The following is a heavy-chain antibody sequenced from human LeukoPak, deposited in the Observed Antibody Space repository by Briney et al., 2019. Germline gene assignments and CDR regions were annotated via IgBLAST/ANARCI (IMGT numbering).Heavy chain of an antibody. J-gene: IGHJ4*02. CDR3: ARIFSSYADY. CDR2: IYSGGST. CDR1: GFTVSSNY. D-gene: IGHD6-6*01. Sequence: AGGSLRLSCAASGFTVSSNYMSWVRQAPGKGLEWVSVIYSGGSTYYADSVKGRFTIFRDNSKNTLYLQMNSLRAEDTAVYYCARIFSSYADYWGQGTLVTVSS. V-gene: IGHV3-53*01.